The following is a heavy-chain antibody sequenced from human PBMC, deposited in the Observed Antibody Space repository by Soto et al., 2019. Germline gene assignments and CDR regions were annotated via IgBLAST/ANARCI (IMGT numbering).Heavy chain of an antibody. Sequence: QVHLVQSGAELKKPGSSVKLSCKTSGGTLTNHAIIWVRQAPGQRLLWMGGIIPTFGTVNYSLKFQVRLTITADEKTGNANMELTYLKPEDPAVYYCAAIRGEYRLGGAIDIWGQGTVVTVSA. CDR2: IIPTFGTV. V-gene: IGHV1-69*12. CDR1: GGTLTNHA. J-gene: IGHJ3*02. CDR3: AAIRGEYRLGGAIDI. D-gene: IGHD3-16*01.